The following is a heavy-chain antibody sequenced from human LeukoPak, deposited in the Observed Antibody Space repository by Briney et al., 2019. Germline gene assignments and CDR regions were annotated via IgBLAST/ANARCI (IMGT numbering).Heavy chain of an antibody. Sequence: PSETLSLTCAVYGGSFSGYYWSWIRQPPGKGLEWIGEINHSGSTNYNPSLKSRVTISVDTSKNQFSLKLSSVTAADTAVCYCARGITMVRGVSWFDPWGQGTLVTVSS. D-gene: IGHD3-10*01. V-gene: IGHV4-34*01. J-gene: IGHJ5*02. CDR1: GGSFSGYY. CDR2: INHSGST. CDR3: ARGITMVRGVSWFDP.